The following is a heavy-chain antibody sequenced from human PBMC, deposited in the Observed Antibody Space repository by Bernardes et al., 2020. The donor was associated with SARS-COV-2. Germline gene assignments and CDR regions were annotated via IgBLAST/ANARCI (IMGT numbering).Heavy chain of an antibody. CDR2: ISWNSGSI. V-gene: IGHV3-9*01. CDR3: AKDTIVYGQPSGGMDV. CDR1: GFTFDDYA. Sequence: GGSLRLSCAASGFTFDDYAMHWVRQAPGKGLEWVSGISWNSGSIGYADSVKGRFTISRDNAKNSLYLQMNSLRAEDTALYYCAKDTIVYGQPSGGMDVWGQGTTVTVSS. D-gene: IGHD3-16*02. J-gene: IGHJ6*02.